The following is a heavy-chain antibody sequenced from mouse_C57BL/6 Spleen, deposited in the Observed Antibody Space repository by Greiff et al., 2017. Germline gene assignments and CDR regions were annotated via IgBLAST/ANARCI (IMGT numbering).Heavy chain of an antibody. J-gene: IGHJ4*01. Sequence: QVQLQQPGAELVKPGASVKLSCKASGYTFTSYWMQWVKQRPGQGLEWIGEIDPSDSYTNYNQKFKGKATLTVDTSSSTAYMQLSSLTSEDSAVYYCARWDGYYHAMDYWGQGTSVTVSS. CDR2: IDPSDSYT. CDR1: GYTFTSYW. V-gene: IGHV1-50*01. CDR3: ARWDGYYHAMDY. D-gene: IGHD2-3*01.